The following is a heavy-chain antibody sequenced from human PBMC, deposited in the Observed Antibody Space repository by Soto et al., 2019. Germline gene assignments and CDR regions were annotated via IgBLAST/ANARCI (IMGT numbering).Heavy chain of an antibody. CDR3: ARDCSGGSCYPGMDV. D-gene: IGHD2-15*01. Sequence: GGSLRLSCAASGFTFSSHGMHWVRQAPGKGLEWVAVIWYDGSEKYYGDSVKGRFTISRDNSKNTLYLQMNSLRAEDTAVYFCARDCSGGSCYPGMDVWGQGTTVTVSS. J-gene: IGHJ6*02. CDR1: GFTFSSHG. V-gene: IGHV3-33*01. CDR2: IWYDGSEK.